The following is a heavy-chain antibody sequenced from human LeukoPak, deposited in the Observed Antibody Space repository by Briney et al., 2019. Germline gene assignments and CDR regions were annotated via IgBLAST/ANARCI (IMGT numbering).Heavy chain of an antibody. Sequence: ASVKVSCKASGYTFSDYDINWVRQATGQGLEWMGWMNPNSGNTGYAQRFQGRVTMTRDTSISTAYMELSSLKSEDTAVYHCVRATSYCSGSSCYNYWGQGTLLTVST. V-gene: IGHV1-8*01. CDR1: GYTFSDYD. CDR2: MNPNSGNT. CDR3: VRATSYCSGSSCYNY. J-gene: IGHJ4*02. D-gene: IGHD2-2*02.